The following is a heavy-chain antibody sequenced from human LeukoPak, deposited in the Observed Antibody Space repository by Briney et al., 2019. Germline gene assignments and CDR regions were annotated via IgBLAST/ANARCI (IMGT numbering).Heavy chain of an antibody. CDR1: GFTFDDYG. D-gene: IGHD3-22*01. J-gene: IGHJ4*02. CDR3: AKAGSSYYDSRI. CDR2: ISGSGGST. V-gene: IGHV3-23*01. Sequence: GGSLRLSCAASGFTFDDYGMSWVRQAPGKGLEWVSAISGSGGSTYYADSVKGRFTISRDNSKNTLYLQMNSLRAEDTAVYYCAKAGSSYYDSRIWGQGTLVTVSS.